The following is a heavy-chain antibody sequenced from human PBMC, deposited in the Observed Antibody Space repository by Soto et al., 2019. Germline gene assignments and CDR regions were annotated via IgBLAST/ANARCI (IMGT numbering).Heavy chain of an antibody. Sequence: EVQLLESGGGLVQPGGSLRLSCAASGFTFSSYAMSWARQAPGKGLEWVSAISGSGGSTYYADSVKGRFTISRDNSKNTLYLQMNSLRAEDTAVYYCAKAPVDYVWGSYDYWGQGTLVTVSS. CDR2: ISGSGGST. D-gene: IGHD3-16*01. CDR1: GFTFSSYA. CDR3: AKAPVDYVWGSYDY. V-gene: IGHV3-23*01. J-gene: IGHJ4*02.